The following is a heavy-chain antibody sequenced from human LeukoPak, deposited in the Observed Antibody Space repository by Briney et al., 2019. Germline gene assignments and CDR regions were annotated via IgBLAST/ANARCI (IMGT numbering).Heavy chain of an antibody. CDR2: IYYSGST. D-gene: IGHD3-22*01. J-gene: IGHJ4*02. CDR3: ASGGGGDSSGYYFPFDY. CDR1: GGSISSGGYY. V-gene: IGHV4-31*03. Sequence: SQTLSLTCTVSGGSISSGGYYWSWIRQHPGKGLEWIGYIYYSGSTYYNPSLKSRVTISVDTSKNQFSLKLSSVTAADTAVYYCASGGGGDSSGYYFPFDYWGQGTLVTVSS.